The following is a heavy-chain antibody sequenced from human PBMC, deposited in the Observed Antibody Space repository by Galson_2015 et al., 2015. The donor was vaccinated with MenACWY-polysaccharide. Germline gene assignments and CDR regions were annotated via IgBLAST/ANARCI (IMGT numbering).Heavy chain of an antibody. V-gene: IGHV3-53*01. CDR3: AKGLRGPAAGTDYFDY. J-gene: IGHJ4*02. CDR1: GFTVSSNY. CDR2: ITVSGDNT. D-gene: IGHD6-13*01. Sequence: SLRLSCAASGFTVSSNYMSWVRQTPGEGLEWVSVITVSGDNTYYADSVKGRFAISRDNSKNTLSLQMNSLRTEDTAVYYCAKGLRGPAAGTDYFDYWGQGTLVTVSS.